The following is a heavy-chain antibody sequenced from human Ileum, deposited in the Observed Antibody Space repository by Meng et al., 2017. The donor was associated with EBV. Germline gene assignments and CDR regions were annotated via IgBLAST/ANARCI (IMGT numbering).Heavy chain of an antibody. Sequence: QVQRVQSGVEVKKPGASVKVSCKASGYTFINYAIHWVRQAPGQGLEWMGWINAGNGNTKFSQTFQGRVSIRRDTSASTVYMELSSLRSEDTAVYYCARDLRYGLKLLPYYSDPWGQGTLVTVSS. CDR2: INAGNGNT. D-gene: IGHD2/OR15-2a*01. CDR3: ARDLRYGLKLLPYYSDP. J-gene: IGHJ5*02. CDR1: GYTFINYA. V-gene: IGHV1-3*01.